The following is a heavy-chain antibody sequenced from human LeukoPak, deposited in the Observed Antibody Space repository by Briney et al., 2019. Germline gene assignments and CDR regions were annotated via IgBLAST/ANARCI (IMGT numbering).Heavy chain of an antibody. CDR1: GGSFSSGSYY. CDR3: ARAATYCGGDCYSLDAFDI. V-gene: IGHV4-61*02. D-gene: IGHD2-21*02. CDR2: IYTSGST. J-gene: IGHJ3*02. Sequence: PSETLSLTCTVSGGSFSSGSYYWSWIRQPAGKGLEWIGRIYTSGSTNYNPSLKSRVTISVDTSTNQFSLKLSSVTAADTAVYYCARAATYCGGDCYSLDAFDIWGQGTMVTVSS.